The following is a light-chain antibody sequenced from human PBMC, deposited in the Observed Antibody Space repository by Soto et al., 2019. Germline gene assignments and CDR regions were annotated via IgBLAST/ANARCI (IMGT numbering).Light chain of an antibody. CDR2: DVS. V-gene: IGLV2-14*01. Sequence: QSALTQPASVSGSPGQSITISCTGTSSDVGAYNYASWYQQYPGEAPKVIIYDVSHRPAGVSNRFSGSKSGNTASPTISGLQTQDEADYYCSSYTSATTYVFGTGTKVTVL. CDR1: SSDVGAYNY. CDR3: SSYTSATTYV. J-gene: IGLJ1*01.